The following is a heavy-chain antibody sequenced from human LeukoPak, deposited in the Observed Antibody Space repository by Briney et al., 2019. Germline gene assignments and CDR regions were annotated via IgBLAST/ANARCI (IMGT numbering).Heavy chain of an antibody. J-gene: IGHJ6*03. CDR1: GGSISSYY. D-gene: IGHD3-10*01. Sequence: SETLSLTCTVSGGSISSYYWGWIRQPPGKGLEWIGSIYYSGSTYYNPSLKSRVTISVDTSKNQFSLKLSSVTAADTAVYYCARQDYYGSGSYFHFYYYYYMDVWGKGTTVTISS. CDR3: ARQDYYGSGSYFHFYYYYYMDV. V-gene: IGHV4-39*01. CDR2: IYYSGST.